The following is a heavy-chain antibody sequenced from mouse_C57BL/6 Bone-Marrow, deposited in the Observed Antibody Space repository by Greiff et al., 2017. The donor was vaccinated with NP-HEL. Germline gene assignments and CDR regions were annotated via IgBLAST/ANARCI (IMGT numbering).Heavy chain of an antibody. D-gene: IGHD2-12*01. Sequence: EVQVVESGGGLVKPGGSLKLSCAASGFTFSDYGMHWVRQAPEKGLEWVAYISSGSSTIYYADTVKGRFTISRDNAKHTLFLQMTSLRSEDTAMYYCARRYRGLYYYSMDYWGQGTSVTVSS. CDR3: ARRYRGLYYYSMDY. CDR2: ISSGSSTI. V-gene: IGHV5-17*01. CDR1: GFTFSDYG. J-gene: IGHJ4*01.